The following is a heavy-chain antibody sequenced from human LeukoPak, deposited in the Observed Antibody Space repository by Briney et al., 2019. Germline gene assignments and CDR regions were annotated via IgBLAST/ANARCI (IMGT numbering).Heavy chain of an antibody. CDR2: TYYSGST. CDR1: GGSISSGGYY. CDR3: ARGGVGSPALGY. V-gene: IGHV4-31*03. D-gene: IGHD3-10*01. Sequence: PSETLSLTCTVSGGSISSGGYYWSWIRQHPGKGLEWIGYTYYSGSTYYNPSLKSRVTISVDTSKNQFSLKLSSVTAADTAVYYCARGGVGSPALGYWGQGTLVTVSS. J-gene: IGHJ4*02.